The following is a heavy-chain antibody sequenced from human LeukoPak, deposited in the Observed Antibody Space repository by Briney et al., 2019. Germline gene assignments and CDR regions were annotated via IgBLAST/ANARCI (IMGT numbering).Heavy chain of an antibody. CDR1: GFTFSQYA. D-gene: IGHD2-15*01. V-gene: IGHV3-33*01. CDR2: IWYDGSND. Sequence: PGGSLRLSCAASGFTFSQYAMHWVRQAPDKGLEWVAAIWYDGSNDYYADSVKGRFTISRDNSKNTLSLQMNSLRAEDTAVYYCARQSSATIVSAFAFWGQGTMVTVPS. J-gene: IGHJ3*01. CDR3: ARQSSATIVSAFAF.